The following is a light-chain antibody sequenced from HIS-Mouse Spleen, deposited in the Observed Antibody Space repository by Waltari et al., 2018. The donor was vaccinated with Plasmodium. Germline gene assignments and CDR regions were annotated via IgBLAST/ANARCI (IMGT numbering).Light chain of an antibody. CDR3: QSADSSGTYWV. CDR1: ALQKQY. CDR2: KDS. V-gene: IGLV3-25*03. J-gene: IGLJ3*02. Sequence: SYELTQPPSVSVSPGQTARIPCSGDALQKQYAYWYQQKPGQAPVLVIYKDSERPSGIPERFSGSSSGTTVTLTISGVQAEDEADYYCQSADSSGTYWVFGGGTKLTVL.